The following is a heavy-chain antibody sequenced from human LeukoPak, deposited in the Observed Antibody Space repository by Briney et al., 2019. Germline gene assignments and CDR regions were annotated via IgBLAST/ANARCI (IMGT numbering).Heavy chain of an antibody. Sequence: PSETLSLTCTVSGGSISSYYWSWIRQPPGKGLEWIGYIYYSGSTNYNPSLKSRVTISVDTSKNQFSLKLSSVTAADTAVYYCALGGVGAPFDYWGQGTLVTVSS. V-gene: IGHV4-59*01. CDR1: GGSISSYY. J-gene: IGHJ4*02. CDR2: IYYSGST. CDR3: ALGGVGAPFDY. D-gene: IGHD1-26*01.